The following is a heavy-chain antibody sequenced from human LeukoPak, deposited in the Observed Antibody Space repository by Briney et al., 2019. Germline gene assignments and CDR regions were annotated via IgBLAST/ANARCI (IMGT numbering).Heavy chain of an antibody. Sequence: PSETLSLTCAVYGGSFSGYYWSWIRQPPGKGLEWIGEINHSGSTNYNLSLKSRVTISVDTSKNQFSLKLSSVTAADTAVYYCARGPRGTAMTKIDYWGQGTLVTVSS. D-gene: IGHD5-18*01. J-gene: IGHJ4*02. CDR2: INHSGST. CDR1: GGSFSGYY. CDR3: ARGPRGTAMTKIDY. V-gene: IGHV4-34*01.